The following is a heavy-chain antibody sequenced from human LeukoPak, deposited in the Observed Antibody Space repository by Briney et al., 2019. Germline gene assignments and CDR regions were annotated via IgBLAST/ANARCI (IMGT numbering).Heavy chain of an antibody. V-gene: IGHV4-34*01. CDR1: GFTFSIYD. J-gene: IGHJ4*02. Sequence: IPGGSLRLSCAASGFTFSIYDMTWVRQPPGKGLEWIGEINDSGSTNYTPSLKSRVTISVDTSKKRFSLKLSSVTAADTAVYYCARGAVFDYWGQGTLVTVSS. CDR3: ARGAVFDY. CDR2: INDSGST.